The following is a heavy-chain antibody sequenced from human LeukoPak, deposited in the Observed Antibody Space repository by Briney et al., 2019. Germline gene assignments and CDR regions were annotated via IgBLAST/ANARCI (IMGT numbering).Heavy chain of an antibody. V-gene: IGHV1-46*01. CDR2: IIPSDGFT. CDR3: ARKGSVAGPQGDYYYYYYMDV. D-gene: IGHD6-19*01. J-gene: IGHJ6*03. CDR1: GYTFSSYY. Sequence: GASVKVSCKASGYTFSSYYVHWVRQAPGQGLEWMGMIIPSDGFTSYAQKFQGRVTMTRDMSTSTVYMELSSLRSEDTAVYYCARKGSVAGPQGDYYYYYYMDVWGKGTTVTISS.